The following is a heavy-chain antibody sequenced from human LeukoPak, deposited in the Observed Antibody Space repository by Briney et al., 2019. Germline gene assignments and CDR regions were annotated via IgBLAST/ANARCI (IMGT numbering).Heavy chain of an antibody. CDR2: IYYSGST. D-gene: IGHD4-23*01. Sequence: SETLSLTCTVAGGSISSYYWSWIRQPPGKGLEWIGYIYYSGSTNYNPSLKSRVTISVDTSKNQFSLKLSSVTAADKAVYYCARCPTVVKGGLDYWGQGTLVTVSS. CDR3: ARCPTVVKGGLDY. V-gene: IGHV4-59*01. J-gene: IGHJ4*02. CDR1: GGSISSYY.